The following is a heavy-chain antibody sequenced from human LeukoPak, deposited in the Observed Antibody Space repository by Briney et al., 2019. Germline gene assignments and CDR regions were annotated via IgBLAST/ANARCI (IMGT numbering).Heavy chain of an antibody. CDR1: GYTFTSYA. CDR3: ARDRYRITMVRPNHNWFDP. Sequence: AASVKVSCKASGYTFTSYAMNWVRQAPGQGLEWMGWINTNTGNPTYAQGFTGRFVFSLDTSVSTAYLQISSLKAEDTAVYYCARDRYRITMVRPNHNWFDPWGQGTPVTVSS. CDR2: INTNTGNP. J-gene: IGHJ5*02. V-gene: IGHV7-4-1*02. D-gene: IGHD3-10*01.